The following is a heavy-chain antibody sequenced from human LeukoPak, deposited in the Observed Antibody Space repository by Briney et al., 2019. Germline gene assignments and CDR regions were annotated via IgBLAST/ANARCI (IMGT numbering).Heavy chain of an antibody. CDR1: GGSISSGGYS. V-gene: IGHV4-30-2*01. CDR2: IYHSGST. CDR3: ARCISIKRYFDY. J-gene: IGHJ4*02. D-gene: IGHD3-3*02. Sequence: SQTLSLTCAVSGGSISSGGYSWSWIRQPPGKGLEWIGYIYHSGSTYYNPSLKSRVTISVDRSKNQFSLKLSSVTAADTAVYYCARCISIKRYFDYWGQGTLVTVSS.